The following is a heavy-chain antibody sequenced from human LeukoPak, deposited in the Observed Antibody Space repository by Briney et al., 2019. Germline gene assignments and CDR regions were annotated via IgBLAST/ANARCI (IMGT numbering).Heavy chain of an antibody. CDR2: ISAYSGKT. V-gene: IGHV1-18*01. D-gene: IGHD5-12*01. Sequence: SVKVSCKASGYIFTSYGISWVRQAPGQGLEWMGWISAYSGKTSYARSLQGRVTMTKDTSTTTAYMELRSLRSDDTAVYYCARGYSGYGPHDYWGQGTLVTVSS. J-gene: IGHJ4*02. CDR1: GYIFTSYG. CDR3: ARGYSGYGPHDY.